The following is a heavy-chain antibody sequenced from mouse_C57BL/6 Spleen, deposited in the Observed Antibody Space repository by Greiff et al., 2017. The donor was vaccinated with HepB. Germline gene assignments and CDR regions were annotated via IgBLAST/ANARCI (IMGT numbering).Heavy chain of an antibody. CDR1: GYSITSGYD. D-gene: IGHD2-2*01. CDR2: ISYSGST. J-gene: IGHJ2*01. V-gene: IGHV3-1*01. Sequence: EVMLVESGPGMVKPSQSLSLTCTVTGYSITSGYDWHWIRHFPGNKLEWMGYISYSGSTNYNPSLKSRISITHDTSKNHFFLKLNSVTTEDTATYYCARRRVNYFDYWGQGTTLTVSS. CDR3: ARRRVNYFDY.